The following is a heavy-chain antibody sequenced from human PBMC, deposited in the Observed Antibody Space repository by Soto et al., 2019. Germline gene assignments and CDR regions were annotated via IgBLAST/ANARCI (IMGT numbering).Heavy chain of an antibody. CDR3: AHRRRYYDSSRYSTCFDH. V-gene: IGHV2-5*02. CDR2: IYWDDDK. CDR1: GFSLSTSGVG. D-gene: IGHD3-22*01. J-gene: IGHJ4*02. Sequence: SGPTLVNPTQSLTLTCTFSGFSLSTSGVGVGWIRQPPGKALEWLALIYWDDDKRYSPSLKSRPTITKDTSKNQVVLTMTNMNPVDTATYYCAHRRRYYDSSRYSTCFDHCGQATLGTVS.